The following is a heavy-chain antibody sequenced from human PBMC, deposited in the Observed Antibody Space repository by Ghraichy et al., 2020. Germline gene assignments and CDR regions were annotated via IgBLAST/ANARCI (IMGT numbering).Heavy chain of an antibody. CDR3: ARVTAYCGGDCYYLFDY. J-gene: IGHJ4*02. V-gene: IGHV1-8*01. CDR1: GYTFTSYD. D-gene: IGHD2-21*02. Sequence: SVKVSCKASGYTFTSYDINWVRQATGQGLEWMGWMNPNSGNTGYAQKFQGRVTMTRNTSISTAYMELSSLRSEDTAVYYCARVTAYCGGDCYYLFDYWGQGTLVTVSS. CDR2: MNPNSGNT.